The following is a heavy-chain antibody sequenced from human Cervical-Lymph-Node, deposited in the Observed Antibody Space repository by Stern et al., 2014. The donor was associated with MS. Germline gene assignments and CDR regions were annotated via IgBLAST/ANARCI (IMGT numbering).Heavy chain of an antibody. CDR1: GYSFISHA. D-gene: IGHD2/OR15-2a*01. V-gene: IGHV1-3*01. J-gene: IGHJ3*02. CDR3: PSTCSDAFDI. Sequence: VHLVESGAEVKDPGASVKVSCKASGYSFISHAMHWVRQAPGQTFEWMGWINGDNGNTKYSQKLQGRVTITRDKTTSTAYMELSSLTSEDTAVYCSPSTCSDAFDIWGQGTMVTVSS. CDR2: INGDNGNT.